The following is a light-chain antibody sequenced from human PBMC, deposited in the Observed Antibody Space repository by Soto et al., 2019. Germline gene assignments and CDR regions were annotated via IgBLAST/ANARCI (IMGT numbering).Light chain of an antibody. CDR3: QEYNSYSWT. CDR1: QSISSW. CDR2: KAS. J-gene: IGKJ1*01. Sequence: DIQMTQSPSTLSASVGDRVTITCRASQSISSWLAWYQQKPGKAPKRLSYKASSLVSGVPSTFSGSGSRTEITLTISSLQPDYFATYYCQEYNSYSWTFGQGTKGEIK. V-gene: IGKV1-5*03.